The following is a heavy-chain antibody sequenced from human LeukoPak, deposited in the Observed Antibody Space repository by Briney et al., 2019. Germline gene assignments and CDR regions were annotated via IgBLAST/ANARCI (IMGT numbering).Heavy chain of an antibody. CDR3: AKEKDYGDYVDPEGYYGMDV. Sequence: GGSLRLSCAASGFTVSSNYMSWVRQAPGKGLEWVSVIYSGGSTYYADSVKGRFTISRDNSKNTLYLQMNSLRAEDTAVYYCAKEKDYGDYVDPEGYYGMDVWGQGTTVTVSS. V-gene: IGHV3-53*01. D-gene: IGHD4-17*01. CDR1: GFTVSSNY. J-gene: IGHJ6*02. CDR2: IYSGGST.